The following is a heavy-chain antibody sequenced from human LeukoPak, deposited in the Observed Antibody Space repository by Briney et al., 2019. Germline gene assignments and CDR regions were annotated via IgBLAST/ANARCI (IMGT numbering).Heavy chain of an antibody. CDR2: IYYSGST. CDR1: GGSISTYY. D-gene: IGHD1-7*01. CDR3: ARNWSYMMGWFDP. V-gene: IGHV4-59*01. Sequence: PSETLSLTCTVSGGSISTYYWNWFRQPPGRGLQWIGDIYYSGSTDYNPSLKSRVSISIDTSKNQFSLKLSSVTAADTAVYYCARNWSYMMGWFDPWGQGTVVTVSS. J-gene: IGHJ5*02.